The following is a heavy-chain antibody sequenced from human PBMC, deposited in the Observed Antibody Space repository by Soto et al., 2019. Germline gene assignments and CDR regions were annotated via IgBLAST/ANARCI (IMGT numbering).Heavy chain of an antibody. Sequence: EVQLLESGGGLVQPGGSLRLSCAASGFTFSSYAMSWVRQAPGKGLEWVSAISGSGGSTYYAHSVKGRFTISRDNSKNTLYLKMNSLRAEDTAVYYCAKGTYGDYVEYFQHWGQGTLVTVSS. D-gene: IGHD4-17*01. CDR1: GFTFSSYA. CDR2: ISGSGGST. CDR3: AKGTYGDYVEYFQH. V-gene: IGHV3-23*01. J-gene: IGHJ1*01.